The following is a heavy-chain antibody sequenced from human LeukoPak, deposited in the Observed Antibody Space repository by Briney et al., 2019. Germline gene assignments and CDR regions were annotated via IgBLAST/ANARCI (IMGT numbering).Heavy chain of an antibody. CDR1: GGSISSYY. CDR3: ARAPRGIYGDYPNFGY. CDR2: IYYSGST. D-gene: IGHD4-17*01. V-gene: IGHV4-59*01. J-gene: IGHJ4*02. Sequence: SETLSLTCTVSGGSISSYYWSWIRQPPGKGLEWIGYIYYSGSTNYNPSLKSRVTISVDTSKNQFSLKLSSVTAADTAVYYCARAPRGIYGDYPNFGYWGQGTLVTVSS.